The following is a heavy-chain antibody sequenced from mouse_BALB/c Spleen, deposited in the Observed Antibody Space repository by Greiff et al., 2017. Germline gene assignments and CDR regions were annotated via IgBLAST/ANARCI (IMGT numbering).Heavy chain of an antibody. J-gene: IGHJ4*01. D-gene: IGHD2-1*01. CDR1: GFTFSSFG. Sequence: EVHLVESGGGLVQPGGSRKLSCAASGFTFSSFGMHWVRQAPEKGLEWVAYISSSSSTIYYADTVKGRFTISRDNPKNTLFLQMTSLRSEDTAMYYCSRWFYYGNYSYAMDYWGQGTSVTVSS. CDR2: ISSSSSTI. CDR3: SRWFYYGNYSYAMDY. V-gene: IGHV5-17*02.